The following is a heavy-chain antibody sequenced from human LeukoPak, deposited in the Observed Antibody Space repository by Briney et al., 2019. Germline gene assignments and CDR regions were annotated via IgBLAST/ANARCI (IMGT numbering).Heavy chain of an antibody. Sequence: SDTLSLTCAVSGYSITSSSWWGWFRQPPGKGLEWIGYIYHSGTTYYNPSLQSRVTMSVDTSKNQFSLKLSSVTAVDTAVYYCARKENVYYYFDYWGQGTLVTVSS. CDR1: GYSITSSSW. J-gene: IGHJ4*02. D-gene: IGHD3-10*01. CDR3: ARKENVYYYFDY. CDR2: IYHSGTT. V-gene: IGHV4-28*01.